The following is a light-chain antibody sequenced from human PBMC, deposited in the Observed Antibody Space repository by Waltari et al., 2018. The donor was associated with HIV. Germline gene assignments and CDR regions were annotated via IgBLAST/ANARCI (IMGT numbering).Light chain of an antibody. Sequence: QAGLTQPPSVSKGMRQTATLTCTGTSTNVGNQGAAWLQQHQGHPPKLLSYRDNKRPSGISERFSASRSGNTASLTITGVQPEDEADYFCATWDISLSAVVFGGGTTLTVL. CDR2: RDN. V-gene: IGLV10-54*04. CDR3: ATWDISLSAVV. J-gene: IGLJ2*01. CDR1: STNVGNQG.